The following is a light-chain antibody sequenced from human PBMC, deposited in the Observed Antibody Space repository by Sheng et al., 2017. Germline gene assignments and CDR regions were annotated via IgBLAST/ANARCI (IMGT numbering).Light chain of an antibody. V-gene: IGLV3-21*02. CDR1: NIGDNG. CDR2: DNG. J-gene: IGLJ2*01. Sequence: SYELTQPPSVSVPPGQTARITCGGDNIGDNGVHWYQQRPGQAPVLVVYDNGDRPSEIPERFSGSSSGDTATLTISRVEAGDEADYYCQVWHRNSDHHIFGGGTKLTVL. CDR3: QVWHRNSDHHI.